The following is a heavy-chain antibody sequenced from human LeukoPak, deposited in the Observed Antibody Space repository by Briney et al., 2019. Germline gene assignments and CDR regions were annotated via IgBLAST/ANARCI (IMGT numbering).Heavy chain of an antibody. CDR1: GGSISSYY. CDR3: ARGGEGVFRPFDY. CDR2: IYYSGST. J-gene: IGHJ4*02. V-gene: IGHV4-59*01. D-gene: IGHD3-16*01. Sequence: NPSETLSLTCTVSGGSISSYYWSWIRQPPGKGLEWIGYIYYSGSTNYNPSLKSRVTISVDTSKNQFSLKLSSVTAADTAVYYCARGGEGVFRPFDYWGQGTLVTVSS.